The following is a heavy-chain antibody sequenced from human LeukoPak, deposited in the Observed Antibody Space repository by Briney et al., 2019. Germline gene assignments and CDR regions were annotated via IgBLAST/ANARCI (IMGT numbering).Heavy chain of an antibody. V-gene: IGHV4-30-4*01. CDR2: IYYSGST. J-gene: IGHJ4*02. CDR3: AREGGRDSSGLTHFDY. D-gene: IGHD6-19*01. CDR1: GGSISSGDYY. Sequence: SQTLSLTCSVSGGSISSGDYYWSWIRQPPGKGLEWIGYIYYSGSTYYNPSLKSRVTISVDTSKNQFSLKLSSVTAADTAVYYCAREGGRDSSGLTHFDYWGQGTLVTVSS.